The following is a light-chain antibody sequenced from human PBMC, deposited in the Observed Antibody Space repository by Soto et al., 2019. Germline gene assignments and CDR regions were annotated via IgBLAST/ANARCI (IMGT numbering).Light chain of an antibody. CDR3: QQYNSWPLT. CDR2: GAS. Sequence: IVMTQSPATLSVSPWERATLSCRASQSVSSTLAWYQQKPGQAPRLLIYGASTRATDIPARFTGSGSGTEFTLTIGSLQSEDFAVYYCQQYNSWPLTFGQGTKVDIK. V-gene: IGKV3-15*01. J-gene: IGKJ1*01. CDR1: QSVSST.